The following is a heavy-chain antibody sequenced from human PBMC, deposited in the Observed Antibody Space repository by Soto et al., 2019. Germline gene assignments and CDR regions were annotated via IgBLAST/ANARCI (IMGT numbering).Heavy chain of an antibody. CDR2: ISAFNGNT. V-gene: IGHV1-18*01. D-gene: IGHD3-22*01. Sequence: ASVKVSCKASGYTFTSYGISWVRQAPGQGLEWMGWISAFNGNTYHAQKLQGRVTMTTDTSTSTAYMELRSLRSDDTAVYYCARGLIYDSSGYYFDYWGQGTLVTVSS. CDR3: ARGLIYDSSGYYFDY. J-gene: IGHJ4*02. CDR1: GYTFTSYG.